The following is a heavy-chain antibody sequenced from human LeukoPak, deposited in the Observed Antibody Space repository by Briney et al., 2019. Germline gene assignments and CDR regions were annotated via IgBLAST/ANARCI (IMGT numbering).Heavy chain of an antibody. CDR2: ISYDGSDK. Sequence: PGGSLRLSCAASGFTFSSYAMQWVRQAPGKGLGWVAVISYDGSDKNYADSVKGRFTISRDNSKNTLYLQMNSLRADDTAVYYCARAVYRSGGYYFDYWGQGTLVIVSS. J-gene: IGHJ4*02. CDR3: ARAVYRSGGYYFDY. D-gene: IGHD6-19*01. V-gene: IGHV3-30*04. CDR1: GFTFSSYA.